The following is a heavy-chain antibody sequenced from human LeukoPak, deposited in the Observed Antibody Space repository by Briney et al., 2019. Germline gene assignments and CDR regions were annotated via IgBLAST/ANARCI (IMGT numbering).Heavy chain of an antibody. CDR1: GGSISSYY. J-gene: IGHJ6*02. CDR2: INHSGST. CDR3: ARGLTIFGVGYYYYGMDV. Sequence: SETLSLTCTVSGGSISSYYWSWIRQPPGKGLEWIGEINHSGSTNYNPSLKSRVTISVDTSKNQFSLKLSSVTAADTAVYYCARGLTIFGVGYYYYGMDVWGQGTTVTVSS. V-gene: IGHV4-34*01. D-gene: IGHD3-3*01.